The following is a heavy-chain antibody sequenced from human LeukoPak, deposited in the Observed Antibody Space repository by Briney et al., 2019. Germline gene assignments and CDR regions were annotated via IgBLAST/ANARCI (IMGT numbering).Heavy chain of an antibody. V-gene: IGHV4-59*01. CDR1: GGSINSYY. CDR3: ARKNDAFDI. J-gene: IGHJ3*02. CDR2: IYYSGST. Sequence: SETLSLTCTVSGGSINSYYWSWIRQLPGKELEWIGYIYYSGSTNYNPSLKSRVTISVDTSKNQFSLKLSSVTAADTAVYYCARKNDAFDIWGQGTMVTVSS.